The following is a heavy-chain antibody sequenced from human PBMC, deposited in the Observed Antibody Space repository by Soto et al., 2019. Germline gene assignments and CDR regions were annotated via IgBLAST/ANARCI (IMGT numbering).Heavy chain of an antibody. D-gene: IGHD1-7*01. V-gene: IGHV3-23*01. CDR3: AKDRTTMYDAFDI. Sequence: EVQLLESGGGLVQPGGSLRLSCAASGFTFSDYAMNWVRQAPERGLEWVSTITGSGGNTYYEDSVKGRFTISRDNSKNTLYLQMNSLRAEDTAVYYDAKDRTTMYDAFDIWGQGTMITVSS. CDR1: GFTFSDYA. CDR2: ITGSGGNT. J-gene: IGHJ3*02.